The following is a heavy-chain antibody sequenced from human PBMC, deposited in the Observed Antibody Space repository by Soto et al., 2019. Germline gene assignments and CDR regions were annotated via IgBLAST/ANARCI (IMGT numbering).Heavy chain of an antibody. J-gene: IGHJ3*02. CDR3: ASRHCSSTSCYVVAFDI. V-gene: IGHV3-23*01. Sequence: EVQLLESGGGLVQPGGSLRLSCAASGFTFSSYAMSWVRQAPGKGLEWVSAISGSGGSTYYADSVKGRSTISRDNSKNTLYLQMNSLRAEDTAVYYCASRHCSSTSCYVVAFDIWGQGTMVTVSS. CDR2: ISGSGGST. D-gene: IGHD2-2*01. CDR1: GFTFSSYA.